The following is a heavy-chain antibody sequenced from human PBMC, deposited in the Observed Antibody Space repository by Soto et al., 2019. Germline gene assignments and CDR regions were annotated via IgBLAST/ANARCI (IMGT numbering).Heavy chain of an antibody. J-gene: IGHJ4*02. CDR3: AKADSPWLDLYYFDY. D-gene: IGHD6-19*01. Sequence: GGSLRLSCAASGFTFSSYAMSWVRQAPGKGLEWVSGISGSGGSTYYADSVKGRFTISRDNSKNTLYLQMNSLRAEDTAIYYCAKADSPWLDLYYFDYWGQGTLVTVSS. CDR2: ISGSGGST. V-gene: IGHV3-23*01. CDR1: GFTFSSYA.